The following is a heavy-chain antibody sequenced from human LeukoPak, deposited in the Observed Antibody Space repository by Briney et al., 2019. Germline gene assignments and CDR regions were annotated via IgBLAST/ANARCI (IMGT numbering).Heavy chain of an antibody. CDR3: ARHHSIVVVPAAPFDY. Sequence: SETLSLTCTVSGGSISSSSYYWGWIRKPPGKGLEWIGSIYYSGSTYYNPSLKSRVTISVDTSKNQFSLKLSSVTAADTAVYYCARHHSIVVVPAAPFDYWGQGTLVTVSS. CDR2: IYYSGST. D-gene: IGHD2-2*01. CDR1: GGSISSSSYY. J-gene: IGHJ4*02. V-gene: IGHV4-39*01.